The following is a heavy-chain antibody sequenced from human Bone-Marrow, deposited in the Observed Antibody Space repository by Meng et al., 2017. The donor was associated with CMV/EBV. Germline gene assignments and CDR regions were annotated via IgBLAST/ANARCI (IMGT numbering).Heavy chain of an antibody. V-gene: IGHV3-30*02. Sequence: GESLKISCAASGFTFSSYGMHWVRQAPGKGLEWVAFIRYDGSNKYYADSVKGRFTISRDNSKNTLYLQMNSLRAEDTAVYYCARAEIRDTYYDFWSGYPPDYWGQGTLVTFSS. CDR2: IRYDGSNK. CDR1: GFTFSSYG. CDR3: ARAEIRDTYYDFWSGYPPDY. D-gene: IGHD3-3*01. J-gene: IGHJ4*02.